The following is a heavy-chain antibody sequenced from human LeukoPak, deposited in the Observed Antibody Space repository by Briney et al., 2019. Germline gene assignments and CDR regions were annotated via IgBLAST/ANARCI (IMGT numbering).Heavy chain of an antibody. CDR2: IIPIFGTA. V-gene: IGHV1-69*13. Sequence: SVKVSCKASGGTFSSYAISWVRQAPGQGLEWMGGIIPIFGTANYAQKFQGRVTITADESTSTAYMELSSLRSEDTAVYYCAREGGGYCSSTSCNPFDYWGRGTLVTVSS. CDR1: GGTFSSYA. D-gene: IGHD2-2*01. CDR3: AREGGGYCSSTSCNPFDY. J-gene: IGHJ4*02.